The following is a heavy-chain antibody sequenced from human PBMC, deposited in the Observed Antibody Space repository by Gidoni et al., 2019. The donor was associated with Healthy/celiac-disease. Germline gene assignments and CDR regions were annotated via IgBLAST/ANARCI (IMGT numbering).Heavy chain of an antibody. V-gene: IGHV2-5*02. D-gene: IGHD3-9*01. CDR1: GFSLSTSGVG. Sequence: QITLKESGPTLVKPTQTLTLTCTFSGFSLSTSGVGVGWIRQPPGKALEWLALIYWDDDKRYSPSLKSRLTITKDTSKNQVVLTMTNMDPVDTATYYCAQTYYDILTGYYWRRFDPWGQGTLVTVSS. J-gene: IGHJ5*02. CDR3: AQTYYDILTGYYWRRFDP. CDR2: IYWDDDK.